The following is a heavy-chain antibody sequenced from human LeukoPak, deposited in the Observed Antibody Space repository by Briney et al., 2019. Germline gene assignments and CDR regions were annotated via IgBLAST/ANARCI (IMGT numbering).Heavy chain of an antibody. CDR3: ALPANYYYGMDV. V-gene: IGHV3-23*01. D-gene: IGHD2-2*01. CDR2: ISGSGANK. Sequence: GGCLRLSCAASGFTFSSYDMSWVRQAPGKGLEWGAAISGSGANKYYADSVKGRFTISRDNSKNTLYLQMNSLRAEDTAVYYCALPANYYYGMDVWGQGTTVTVSS. J-gene: IGHJ6*02. CDR1: GFTFSSYD.